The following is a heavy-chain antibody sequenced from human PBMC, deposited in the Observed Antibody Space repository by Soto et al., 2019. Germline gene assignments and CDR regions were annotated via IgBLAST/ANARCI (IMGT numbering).Heavy chain of an antibody. V-gene: IGHV3-11*05. Sequence: QVQLVESGGGLVKPGGSLRLSCAASGFTFSDYYMSWIRQAPGKGLEWVSYISSSSSYTNYADSVKGRFTISRDNAKNSLYLQMSSLRAEDRAVYYCARDHHRYSGYDYVDYWGQGTLVTVSS. CDR3: ARDHHRYSGYDYVDY. CDR2: ISSSSSYT. J-gene: IGHJ4*02. D-gene: IGHD5-12*01. CDR1: GFTFSDYY.